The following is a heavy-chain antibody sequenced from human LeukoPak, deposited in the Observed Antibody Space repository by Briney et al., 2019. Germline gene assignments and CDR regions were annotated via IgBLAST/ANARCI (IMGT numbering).Heavy chain of an antibody. Sequence: GGSLRLSCAASGSTFSSHTMNWVRQAPGKGLEWVSYISSTSSVIYYADSVKGRFTISRDNAKNALYLQMNSLRAEDAAVYYCARNLPAADYWGQGTLVTVSS. V-gene: IGHV3-48*04. CDR1: GSTFSSHT. D-gene: IGHD2-2*01. J-gene: IGHJ4*02. CDR2: ISSTSSVI. CDR3: ARNLPAADY.